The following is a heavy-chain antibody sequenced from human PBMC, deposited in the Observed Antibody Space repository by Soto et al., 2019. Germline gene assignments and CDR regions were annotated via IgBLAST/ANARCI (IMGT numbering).Heavy chain of an antibody. J-gene: IGHJ6*03. CDR3: ARAVAVRGYYYYYMDV. D-gene: IGHD2-15*01. CDR1: GYTFTSYG. CDR2: ISAYNGNT. Sequence: QVQLVQSGAEVKKPGASVKFSCKASGYTFTSYGISWVRQAPGQGLEWMGWISAYNGNTNYAQKLQGRVTMTTDTSTSTADMELRSLRSDDTAVYYCARAVAVRGYYYYYMDVWGKGTTVTVS. V-gene: IGHV1-18*01.